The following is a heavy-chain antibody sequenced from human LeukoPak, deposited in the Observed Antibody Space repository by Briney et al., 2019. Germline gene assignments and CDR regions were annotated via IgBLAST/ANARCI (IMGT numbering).Heavy chain of an antibody. D-gene: IGHD3-22*01. CDR3: ARGFFVSYYYDSSRRNYFDY. V-gene: IGHV4-34*01. CDR1: GGSFSGYY. Sequence: SETLSLTCAVYGGSFSGYYWSWIRQPPGKGLEWIGEINHSGSTNYNPSLKSRVTISVDTSKNQFSPKLSSVTAADTAVYYCARGFFVSYYYDSSRRNYFDYWGQGTLVTVSS. CDR2: INHSGST. J-gene: IGHJ4*02.